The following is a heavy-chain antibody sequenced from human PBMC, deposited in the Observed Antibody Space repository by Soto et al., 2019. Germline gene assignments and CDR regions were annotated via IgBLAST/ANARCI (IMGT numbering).Heavy chain of an antibody. V-gene: IGHV3-23*01. CDR2: ISGSDDST. J-gene: IGHJ4*02. Sequence: EVQLLESGGGLVQPGESLRLSCAASGFTFSSYAMSWVRQAPGKGLEWVSVISGSDDSTYYADSVKGRFTISRDNSKHPLYMKMNSLRAEDPAVHYCAKRSSSSTFDYWGQGTLVTVSS. CDR3: AKRSSSSTFDY. CDR1: GFTFSSYA. D-gene: IGHD6-6*01.